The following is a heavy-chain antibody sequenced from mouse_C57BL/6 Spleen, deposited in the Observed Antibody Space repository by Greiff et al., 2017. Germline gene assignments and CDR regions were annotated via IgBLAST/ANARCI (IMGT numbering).Heavy chain of an antibody. CDR1: GYAFSSSW. Sequence: QVQLKQSGPELVKPGASVKISCKASGYAFSSSWMNWVKQRPGKGLEWIGRIYPGDGDTNYNGKFKGKATLTADKSSSTAYMQLSSLTSEDSAVYFCASSSTVVATGDYWGQGTTLTVSS. CDR3: ASSSTVVATGDY. D-gene: IGHD1-1*01. V-gene: IGHV1-82*01. J-gene: IGHJ2*01. CDR2: IYPGDGDT.